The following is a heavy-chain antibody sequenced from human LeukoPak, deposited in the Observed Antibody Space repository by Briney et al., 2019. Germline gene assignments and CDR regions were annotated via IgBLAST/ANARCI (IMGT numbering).Heavy chain of an antibody. CDR3: SRESSGWNENY. Sequence: GGSLRLSCAASGFTVSSNYMSWVRQAPGKGLEWVSVIYSCGSTYYADSVKGRFTISRDNSKNTLYLQMNSLRAEDTAVYYCSRESSGWNENYWGQGTLVTVSS. V-gene: IGHV3-66*01. D-gene: IGHD6-19*01. J-gene: IGHJ4*02. CDR1: GFTVSSNY. CDR2: IYSCGST.